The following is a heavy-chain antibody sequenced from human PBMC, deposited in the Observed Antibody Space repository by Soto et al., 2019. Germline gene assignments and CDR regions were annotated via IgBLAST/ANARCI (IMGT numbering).Heavy chain of an antibody. V-gene: IGHV1-3*01. D-gene: IGHD3-22*01. Sequence: ASVKVSCKASGYTFTSYAMDWVRQAPGQRLEWMGWINAGNGNTKYSQKFQGRVTITRDTSASTAYMELSSLRSEDTAVYYCARGSRYYYSEDYCYQGTLVTLSS. CDR2: INAGNGNT. CDR1: GYTFTSYA. CDR3: ARGSRYYYSEDY. J-gene: IGHJ4*02.